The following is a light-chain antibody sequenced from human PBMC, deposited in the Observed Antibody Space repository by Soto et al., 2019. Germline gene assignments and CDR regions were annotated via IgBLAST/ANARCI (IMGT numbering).Light chain of an antibody. CDR3: QQYNSSSWT. V-gene: IGKV1-5*03. CDR2: KAS. J-gene: IGKJ1*01. CDR1: QSISSW. Sequence: DIHLTETPSTLSASLVDKVTITFRSSQSISSWLAWYQQKPGKAPKLLIYKASSLESGVPSRFSGSGSGTEFTLTISSLQPDDFAPYYCQQYNSSSWTFGQGTKWIS.